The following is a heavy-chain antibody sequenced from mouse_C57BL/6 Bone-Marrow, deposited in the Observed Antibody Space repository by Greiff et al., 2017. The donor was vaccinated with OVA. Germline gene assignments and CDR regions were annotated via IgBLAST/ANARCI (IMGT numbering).Heavy chain of an antibody. CDR2: ISSGGSYT. V-gene: IGHV5-6*01. Sequence: EVHLVESGGDLVKPGGSLKLSCAASGFTFSSYGMSWVRQTPDKRLEWVATISSGGSYTYYPDSVKGRFPISRDNAKNTLYLQMSSLKSEDTAMYYCARHYADFDYWGQGTTLTVSS. CDR1: GFTFSSYG. D-gene: IGHD6-5*01. CDR3: ARHYADFDY. J-gene: IGHJ2*01.